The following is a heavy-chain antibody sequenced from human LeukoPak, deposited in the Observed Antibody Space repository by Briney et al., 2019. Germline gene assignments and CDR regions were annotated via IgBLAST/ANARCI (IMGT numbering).Heavy chain of an antibody. CDR1: GFTVSSNY. CDR3: ARDLSYSSSSGRDFDY. Sequence: PGGSLRLSCAASGFTVSSNYMSWVRQAPGKGLEWVSVIYSGGSTYYADSVKGRFTISRDNSKNTLYLQMNSLRAEDTAVYYCARDLSYSSSSGRDFDYWGQGTLVTVSS. CDR2: IYSGGST. D-gene: IGHD6-6*01. J-gene: IGHJ4*02. V-gene: IGHV3-66*01.